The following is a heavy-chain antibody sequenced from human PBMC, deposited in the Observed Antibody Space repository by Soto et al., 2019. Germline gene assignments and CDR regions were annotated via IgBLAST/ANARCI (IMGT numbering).Heavy chain of an antibody. CDR3: AYRRIATSGHAFDI. V-gene: IGHV2-5*02. J-gene: IGHJ3*02. CDR1: AFSLTTSGVG. CDR2: IYWDDDK. D-gene: IGHD2-15*01. Sequence: QITLEESGPTLVKPTQTLTLTCTFSAFSLTTSGVGVGWIRQPPGKALEWLALIYWDDDKRYSPSLKSRLTMTKDTSKKQLVLTMPNIDPVDTITYYCAYRRIATSGHAFDIRGQGTKVSDS.